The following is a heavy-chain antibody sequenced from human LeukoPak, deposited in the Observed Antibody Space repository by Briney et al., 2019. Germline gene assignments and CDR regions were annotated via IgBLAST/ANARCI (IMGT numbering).Heavy chain of an antibody. CDR3: ARDLSWYVHPIWSLDY. J-gene: IGHJ4*02. V-gene: IGHV1-46*01. CDR2: INPTGGST. D-gene: IGHD6-13*01. Sequence: ASVKVSCKASGYTFPSYFMHWVRQAPGQGLEWMGIINPTGGSTTYAQKFQGRVTMTRDTSTSTVYMELSSLRSEDTAVYYCARDLSWYVHPIWSLDYWGQGTLVTVSS. CDR1: GYTFPSYF.